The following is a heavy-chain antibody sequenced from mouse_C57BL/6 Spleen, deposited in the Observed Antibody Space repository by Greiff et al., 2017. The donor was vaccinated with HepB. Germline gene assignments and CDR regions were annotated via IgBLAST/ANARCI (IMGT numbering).Heavy chain of an antibody. CDR3: GRELRPAPFDY. J-gene: IGHJ2*01. Sequence: QVQLQQPGAELVKPGASVKLSCKASGYTFTSYWMHWVKQRPGQGLEWIGRIHPSDSDTNYNQKFKGKATLTVDKSSSTAYMQLSSLTSEDAAVYYGGRELRPAPFDYWGQGTTLTVSS. D-gene: IGHD2-12*01. V-gene: IGHV1-74*01. CDR1: GYTFTSYW. CDR2: IHPSDSDT.